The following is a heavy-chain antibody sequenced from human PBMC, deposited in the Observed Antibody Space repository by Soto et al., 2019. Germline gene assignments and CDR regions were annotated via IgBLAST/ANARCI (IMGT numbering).Heavy chain of an antibody. CDR1: GGTFSSYA. Sequence: QVQLVQSGAEVKKPGSSVKVSCKASGGTFSSYAISWVRQAPGQGLEWMGGIIPIFGTANYAQKFQGRVTITADESTSTAYMELSILRSEDTAVYYCARGGAAPPLNYYYGMDVWGQGTTVTVSS. CDR2: IIPIFGTA. D-gene: IGHD6-6*01. J-gene: IGHJ6*02. V-gene: IGHV1-69*01. CDR3: ARGGAAPPLNYYYGMDV.